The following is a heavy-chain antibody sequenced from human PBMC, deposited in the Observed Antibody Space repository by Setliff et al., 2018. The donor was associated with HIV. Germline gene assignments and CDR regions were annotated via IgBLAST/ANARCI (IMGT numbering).Heavy chain of an antibody. CDR3: AKSSSGWYLYYFDY. J-gene: IGHJ4*02. CDR1: GFTFSSYA. V-gene: IGHV3-23*01. Sequence: GESLRLSCAASGFTFSSYAMSWVRQAPGKGLEWVSAISGSGGSTYYADSVKGRFTISRDNSKNTLYLQMNSLRAEDTAVYYCAKSSSGWYLYYFDYWGQGTLVTVSS. D-gene: IGHD6-19*01. CDR2: ISGSGGST.